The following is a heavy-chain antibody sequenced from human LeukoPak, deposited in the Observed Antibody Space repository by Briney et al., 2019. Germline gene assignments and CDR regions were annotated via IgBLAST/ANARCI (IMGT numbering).Heavy chain of an antibody. CDR3: ARWNDGWY. J-gene: IGHJ4*02. D-gene: IGHD1-1*01. CDR2: IIPILGIA. CDR1: NYIFNSYG. V-gene: IGHV1-69*04. Sequence: SVKVSCKASNYIFNSYGFSWVRQAPGQGLEWMGRIIPILGIANYAQKFQGRVTITADKSTSTAYMELSSLRSEDTAVYYCARWNDGWYWGQGTLVTVSS.